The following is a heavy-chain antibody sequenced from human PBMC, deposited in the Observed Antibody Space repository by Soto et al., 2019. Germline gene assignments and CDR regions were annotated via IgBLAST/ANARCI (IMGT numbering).Heavy chain of an antibody. Sequence: SETLCLPCTVSGGSISSYYWTWIRQPPGKGLEWIGYIYYSGSTNYNPSLKSRVTISVDTSKNQFSLKLSSVTAADTAVYYCAREGEVVPAANDAVEWFDPWGQGTLVTVS. J-gene: IGHJ5*02. CDR1: GGSISSYY. CDR2: IYYSGST. CDR3: AREGEVVPAANDAVEWFDP. D-gene: IGHD2-2*01. V-gene: IGHV4-59*01.